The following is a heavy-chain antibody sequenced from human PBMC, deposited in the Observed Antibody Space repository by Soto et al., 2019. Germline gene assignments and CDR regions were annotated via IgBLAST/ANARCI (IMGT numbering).Heavy chain of an antibody. D-gene: IGHD1-26*01. CDR1: GFTFSYYW. CDR3: ARGDRGAFDL. CDR2: IHSDGSST. J-gene: IGHJ3*01. Sequence: EVQLVESGGGLVRPGGSLRLSCAASGFTFSYYWMHWVRQAPGKGLVWVSRIHSDGSSTTYADFVKGRFIISRDNARKTVELQMNCVRVEDTAVYYCARGDRGAFDLWGPGAVVTVSS. V-gene: IGHV3-74*01.